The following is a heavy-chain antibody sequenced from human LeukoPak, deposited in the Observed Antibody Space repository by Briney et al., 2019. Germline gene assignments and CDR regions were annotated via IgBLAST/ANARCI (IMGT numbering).Heavy chain of an antibody. V-gene: IGHV1-69*05. D-gene: IGHD6-13*01. CDR3: ARSSSWHAFDI. Sequence: ASVKVSCKASGGTFISYAISWVRQAPGQGLEWMGRIIPIFGTANYAQKFQGRVTITTDESTSTAYMELSSLRSEDTAVYYCARSSSWHAFDIWGQGTMVTVSS. CDR2: IIPIFGTA. J-gene: IGHJ3*02. CDR1: GGTFISYA.